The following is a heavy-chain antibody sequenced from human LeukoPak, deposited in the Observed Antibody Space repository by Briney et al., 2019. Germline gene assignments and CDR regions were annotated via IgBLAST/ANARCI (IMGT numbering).Heavy chain of an antibody. V-gene: IGHV3-23*01. J-gene: IGHJ3*02. Sequence: GGSPRLSCAASGFTFSNYAMAWVRQAPGRGLEWISTITRFTGTTYYADSVKGRFTISRDNSKNTLYLQMNSLRAEDTAVYYCARDTPPVVTAPGAFDIWGQGTMVTVSS. CDR3: ARDTPPVVTAPGAFDI. CDR2: ITRFTGTT. CDR1: GFTFSNYA. D-gene: IGHD4-23*01.